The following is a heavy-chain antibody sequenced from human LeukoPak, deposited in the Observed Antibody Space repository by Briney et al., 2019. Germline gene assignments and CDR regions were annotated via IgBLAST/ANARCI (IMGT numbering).Heavy chain of an antibody. CDR1: GYTFTSYD. Sequence: GASVKVSCKASGYTFTSYDINWVRQATGQGLEWLGWMSPSSGNTGYARQFQGRVTMTSDTSMSTAYMESSGLTSEDTAVYYCARARSGGYPDYWSQGSLVTVSS. CDR3: ARARSGGYPDY. J-gene: IGHJ4*02. CDR2: MSPSSGNT. V-gene: IGHV1-8*01. D-gene: IGHD6-19*01.